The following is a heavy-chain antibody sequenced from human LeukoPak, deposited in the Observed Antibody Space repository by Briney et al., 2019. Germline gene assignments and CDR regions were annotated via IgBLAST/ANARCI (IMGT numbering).Heavy chain of an antibody. Sequence: GGSLRLSCAASGFTFDDYAMHWVRQAPGKGLEWVSGTSWNSGSIGYADSVKGRFTISRDNAKNSLYLQMNSLRAEDTALYYCAKGGMATIINWFDPWGQGTLVTVSS. D-gene: IGHD5-24*01. V-gene: IGHV3-9*01. CDR3: AKGGMATIINWFDP. CDR2: TSWNSGSI. J-gene: IGHJ5*02. CDR1: GFTFDDYA.